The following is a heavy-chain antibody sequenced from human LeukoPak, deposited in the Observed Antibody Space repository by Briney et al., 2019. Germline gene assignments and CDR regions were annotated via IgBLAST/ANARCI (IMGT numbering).Heavy chain of an antibody. Sequence: PSETLSLTCTVSGGSISSYYWSWIRQPAGKGLEWIGRIYTSGSTNYNPSLKSRVTLSVDTSKNQFSMKLISVTAADTAVYYCARTARSRDWFDPWGQGSLVTVSS. CDR3: ARTARSRDWFDP. D-gene: IGHD2-21*02. J-gene: IGHJ5*02. V-gene: IGHV4-4*07. CDR1: GGSISSYY. CDR2: IYTSGST.